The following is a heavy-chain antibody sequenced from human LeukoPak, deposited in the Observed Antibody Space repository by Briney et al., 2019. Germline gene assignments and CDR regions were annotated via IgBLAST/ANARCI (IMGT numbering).Heavy chain of an antibody. J-gene: IGHJ4*02. CDR3: ARDRRNDYGDLGHFDY. Sequence: GASVKVSCKASGYTFTSYYMHWVRQAPGQGLEWMGIINPSGGSTSYAQKFQGRVTMTRDTSTSTVYMELSSLRSEDTAVYYCARDRRNDYGDLGHFDYWGQGTLVTVSS. CDR1: GYTFTSYY. V-gene: IGHV1-46*01. D-gene: IGHD4-17*01. CDR2: INPSGGST.